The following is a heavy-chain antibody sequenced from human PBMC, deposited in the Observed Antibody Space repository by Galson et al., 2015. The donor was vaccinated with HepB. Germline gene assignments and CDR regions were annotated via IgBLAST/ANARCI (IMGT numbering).Heavy chain of an antibody. V-gene: IGHV1-18*01. CDR1: GYRFSSYS. CDR3: ARGPFVVAGGGNPNNWFDP. Sequence: SVKVSCKAAGYRFSSYSISWVRQAPGQGLEWMGWISAYNGHTKYARKLQGRVTLTTDSSTSTAYMELRRLRSDDTAVYFLARGPFVVAGGGNPNNWFDPGGQGTLFTVSS. CDR2: ISAYNGHT. J-gene: IGHJ5*02. D-gene: IGHD2-15*01.